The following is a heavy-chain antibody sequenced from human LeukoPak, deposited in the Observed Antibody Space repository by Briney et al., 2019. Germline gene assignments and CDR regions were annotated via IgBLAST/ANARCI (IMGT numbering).Heavy chain of an antibody. J-gene: IGHJ4*02. D-gene: IGHD3-22*01. CDR1: GFTFNTYA. Sequence: GGSLRLSCAASGFTFNTYAMSWVRQAPGKGLEWVSGINWNGGSTGCADSVKGRFTISRDNAKNSLYVQMNSLRAEDTALYYCARGYYYDNSGLFDYWGQGTLVTVSS. V-gene: IGHV3-20*04. CDR2: INWNGGST. CDR3: ARGYYYDNSGLFDY.